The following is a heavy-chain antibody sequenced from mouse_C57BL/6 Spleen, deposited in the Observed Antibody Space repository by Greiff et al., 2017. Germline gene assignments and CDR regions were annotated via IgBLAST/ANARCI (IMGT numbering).Heavy chain of an antibody. D-gene: IGHD4-1*01. CDR1: GFNITDYY. CDR2: IDPEDGET. Sequence: EVQLQQSGAELVKPGASVKLSCTASGFNITDYYMHWVKQRTEQGLEWIGRIDPEDGETKYAPKFQGKATITADTSSNTACLQLSSLTSADSAVYYCARTGNYFDYWGQGTTLTVSS. CDR3: ARTGNYFDY. V-gene: IGHV14-2*01. J-gene: IGHJ2*01.